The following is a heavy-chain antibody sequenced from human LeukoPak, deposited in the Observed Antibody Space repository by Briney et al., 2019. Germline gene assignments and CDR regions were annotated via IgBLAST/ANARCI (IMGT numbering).Heavy chain of an antibody. CDR2: INHSGST. CDR3: AREYYGDHIFDY. CDR1: GGSFSGYY. D-gene: IGHD4-17*01. J-gene: IGHJ4*02. Sequence: PSETLSLTCAVYGGSFSGYYWSWIRQPPGKGLEWIGEINHSGSTNYNPSLKSRVTISVDTSKNQFSLKLSSVTAADTAVYYCAREYYGDHIFDYWGQGTLVTVSS. V-gene: IGHV4-34*01.